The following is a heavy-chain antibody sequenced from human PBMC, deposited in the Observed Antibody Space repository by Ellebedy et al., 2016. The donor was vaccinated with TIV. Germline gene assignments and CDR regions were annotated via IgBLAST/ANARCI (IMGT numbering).Heavy chain of an antibody. CDR1: GFTFSSYA. V-gene: IGHV3-23*01. D-gene: IGHD1-26*01. CDR2: ISGSTGST. J-gene: IGHJ3*02. CDR3: ATGGPYSGSYNDAFEI. Sequence: GESLKISXAASGFTFSSYAMSWVRQAPGRGLEWVSAISGSTGSTYYADSVKGRFTISRDNSKNTLYLQMNSLRAEDTAVYYCATGGPYSGSYNDAFEIWGQGTMVTVSS.